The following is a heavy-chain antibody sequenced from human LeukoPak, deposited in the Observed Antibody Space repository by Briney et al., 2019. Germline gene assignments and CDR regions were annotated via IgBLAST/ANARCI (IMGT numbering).Heavy chain of an antibody. J-gene: IGHJ5*02. CDR2: INHSGST. CDR3: ARRPPEWLSPNWFDP. D-gene: IGHD3-3*01. Sequence: SETLSLTCAVYGGSFSGYYWSWIRQPPGKGLERIGEINHSGSTNYNPSLKSRVTISVDTSKSQFSLKLSSVTAADTAVYYCARRPPEWLSPNWFDPWGQGTLVTVSS. V-gene: IGHV4-34*01. CDR1: GGSFSGYY.